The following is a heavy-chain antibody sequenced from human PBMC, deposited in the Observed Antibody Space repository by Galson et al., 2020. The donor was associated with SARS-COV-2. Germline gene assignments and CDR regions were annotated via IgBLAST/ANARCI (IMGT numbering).Heavy chain of an antibody. CDR2: IYYSGST. V-gene: IGHV4-31*03. CDR1: GGSISSGGYY. Sequence: SETLSLTCTVSGGSISSGGYYWSWIRQHPGKGLEWIGYIYYSGSTYYNPSLKSRVTISVDTSKNQFSLKLSSVTAADTAVYYCARELGEPGIRDYYGSGSYYKSPYNWFDPWGQGTLVTVSS. CDR3: ARELGEPGIRDYYGSGSYYKSPYNWFDP. J-gene: IGHJ5*02. D-gene: IGHD3-10*01.